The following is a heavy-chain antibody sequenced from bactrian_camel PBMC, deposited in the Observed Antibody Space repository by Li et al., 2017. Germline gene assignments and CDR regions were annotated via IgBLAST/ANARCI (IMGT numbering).Heavy chain of an antibody. Sequence: QVQLVESGGGSVQTGGSLRLSCAVSGYISNYCMAWFRRAPGEEGEEVATIDSDGTTRYRDSVKGRFTIPKDNAKNTLYLQLNSLKTEDTAMNYCANLILASYNTNWDRPGYWGQGTQVTVS. D-gene: IGHD8*01. V-gene: IGHV3S53*01. J-gene: IGHJ6*01. CDR2: IDSDGTT. CDR3: ANLILASYNTNWDRPGY. CDR1: GYISNYC.